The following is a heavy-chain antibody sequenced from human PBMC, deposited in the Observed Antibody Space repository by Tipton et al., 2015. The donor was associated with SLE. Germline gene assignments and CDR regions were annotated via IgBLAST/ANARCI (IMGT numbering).Heavy chain of an antibody. CDR3: ARRRGYSFGYPFDY. CDR1: GGSVSSGYYY. CDR2: INHSGST. Sequence: TLSLTCTVSGGSVSSGYYYWSWIRQPPGKGLEWIGEINHSGSTNYNPSLKTRVTISVDTSKNQFSLKLTSVTAADTAVYYCARRRGYSFGYPFDYWGQGTLVTVSS. J-gene: IGHJ4*02. D-gene: IGHD5-18*01. V-gene: IGHV4-39*07.